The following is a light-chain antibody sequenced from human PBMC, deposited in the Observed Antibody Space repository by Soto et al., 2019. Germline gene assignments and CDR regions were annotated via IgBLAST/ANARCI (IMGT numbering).Light chain of an antibody. Sequence: QPVLTQPPSASGTPGQRVIISCSGSSSNIGSNTVSWYQQLPGTAPKLLIYTNNQRPSGVPDRFSGSKSDTSASLAISGLQSEDEAVYYCAAWDDSLNGWVFGGGTQLTVL. CDR1: SSNIGSNT. CDR3: AAWDDSLNGWV. CDR2: TNN. V-gene: IGLV1-44*01. J-gene: IGLJ3*02.